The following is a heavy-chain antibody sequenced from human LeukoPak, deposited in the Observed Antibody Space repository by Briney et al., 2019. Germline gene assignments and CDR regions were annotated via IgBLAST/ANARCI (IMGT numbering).Heavy chain of an antibody. J-gene: IGHJ4*02. V-gene: IGHV4-34*01. CDR1: GGSFSGYY. CDR3: ASDRGDYESY. D-gene: IGHD4-17*01. CDR2: INHSGST. Sequence: SETLSLTCAVYGGSFSGYYWSWIRQPPGKRLEWIGEINHSGSTNYNPSLKSRVTISVDTSKNQFSLKLSSVTAADTAVYYCASDRGDYESYWGQGTLVTVSS.